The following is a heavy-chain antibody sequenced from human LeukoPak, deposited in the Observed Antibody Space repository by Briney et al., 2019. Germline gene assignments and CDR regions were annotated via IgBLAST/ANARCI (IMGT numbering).Heavy chain of an antibody. CDR3: ARAGTVVVAANDYVAFDI. V-gene: IGHV3-23*01. CDR1: GFTFSSYA. J-gene: IGHJ3*02. CDR2: ISGSGGST. Sequence: PGGSLRLSCAASGFTFSSYAMSWVRQAPGKGLEWVSAISGSGGSTYYADSVKGRFTISRDNSKNTLYLQMNSLRAEDTAVYYCARAGTVVVAANDYVAFDIWGQGTMVTVSS. D-gene: IGHD2-15*01.